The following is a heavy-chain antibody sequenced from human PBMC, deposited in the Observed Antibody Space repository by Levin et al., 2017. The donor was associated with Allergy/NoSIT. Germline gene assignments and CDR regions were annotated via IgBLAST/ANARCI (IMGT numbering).Heavy chain of an antibody. J-gene: IGHJ4*02. V-gene: IGHV4-59*01. CDR2: IYNSGST. Sequence: PSETLSLTCTVSGGSISSYYWNWIRQPPGKGLEWIGHIYNSGSTNYNPSLKSRVTTSVDTSKNQFSLKLSSVTAADTAVYYCARGLDWVSGIAARRWYYFDYWGQGTLVTVSS. D-gene: IGHD6-6*01. CDR3: ARGLDWVSGIAARRWYYFDY. CDR1: GGSISSYY.